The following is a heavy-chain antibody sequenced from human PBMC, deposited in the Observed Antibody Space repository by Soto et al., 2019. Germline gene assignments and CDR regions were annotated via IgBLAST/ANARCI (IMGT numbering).Heavy chain of an antibody. Sequence: GGSLSLSCAASGFTFSSYSMNWVRQAPGKGLEWVSSISSSSSYIYYADSVKGRFTISRDNAKNSLYLQMNSLRAEDTAVYYCARDQKHSYDYIWGSPIQHWGQGTLVTVSS. CDR3: ARDQKHSYDYIWGSPIQH. J-gene: IGHJ1*01. CDR2: ISSSSSYI. D-gene: IGHD3-16*01. V-gene: IGHV3-21*01. CDR1: GFTFSSYS.